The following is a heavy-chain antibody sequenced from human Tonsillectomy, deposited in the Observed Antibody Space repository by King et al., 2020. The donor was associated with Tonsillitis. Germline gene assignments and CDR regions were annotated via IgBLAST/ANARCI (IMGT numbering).Heavy chain of an antibody. V-gene: IGHV5-51*01. D-gene: IGHD3-10*01. Sequence: QLVQSGAEVKKPGESLKISCKGSGYSFTRNWIGWVRQMPGKGLEWMGIIYPGDSDTRYSPSFQGQVTISADKSISTAYLQWSSLKASDTAMYYCARLGTLVRGVIDYYCGMDVWGQGTTVTVSS. J-gene: IGHJ6*02. CDR1: GYSFTRNW. CDR2: IYPGDSDT. CDR3: ARLGTLVRGVIDYYCGMDV.